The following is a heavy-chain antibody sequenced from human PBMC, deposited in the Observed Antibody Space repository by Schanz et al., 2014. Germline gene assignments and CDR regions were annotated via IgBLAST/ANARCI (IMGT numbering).Heavy chain of an antibody. CDR3: AKDIAPLAARPGYGMDV. Sequence: QVQLVESGGGVVQPERSLRLSCAASGFNFANHAIHWVRQGQGNGLQWVAVISSDGSKKLYADSVKARFTISRDNSKNTLYLQMNSLRAEDTAVYYCAKDIAPLAARPGYGMDVWGQGTTVTVSS. D-gene: IGHD6-13*01. V-gene: IGHV3-33*05. CDR2: ISSDGSKK. J-gene: IGHJ6*02. CDR1: GFNFANHA.